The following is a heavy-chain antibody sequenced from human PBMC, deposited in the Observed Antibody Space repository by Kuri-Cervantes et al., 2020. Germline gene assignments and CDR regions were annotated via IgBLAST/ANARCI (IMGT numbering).Heavy chain of an antibody. V-gene: IGHV4-59*01. Sequence: SETLSLTCAYFGGSMMSYYWTWIRQPPGKGLEGIGYIDYTGSTWYNPSLKSRVTISIDRSKNEFSLRVTSVTAADTAVYYCARTYNRSQSVWFDPWGQGTLVTVSS. CDR2: IDYTGST. CDR1: GGSMMSYY. CDR3: ARTYNRSQSVWFDP. J-gene: IGHJ5*02. D-gene: IGHD1-14*01.